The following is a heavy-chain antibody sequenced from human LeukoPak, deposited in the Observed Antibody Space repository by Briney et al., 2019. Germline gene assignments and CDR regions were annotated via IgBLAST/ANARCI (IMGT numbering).Heavy chain of an antibody. Sequence: PGGSLRLSCGASGFTFSNYAMGWVRQAPGKGLEWVSSISSSSNYIYYADSMKGRFTISRDNAKNSLFLQMNSLRAEDTAVYYCARVPEDGSYRFEYWGQGTLVTVSS. V-gene: IGHV3-21*01. D-gene: IGHD1-26*01. CDR2: ISSSSNYI. CDR3: ARVPEDGSYRFEY. J-gene: IGHJ4*02. CDR1: GFTFSNYA.